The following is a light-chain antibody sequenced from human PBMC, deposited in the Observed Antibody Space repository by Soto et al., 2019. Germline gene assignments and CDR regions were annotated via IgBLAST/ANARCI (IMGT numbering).Light chain of an antibody. Sequence: SALTQPASVSGYPGQAVTISSPGTHSDVGSYNLVSWYQQHPGKAPKVIIYEVSERPSGVSDRFSGSKSGNTASLMISGLQAEDEADYYCCSYAGSTTQTYVFGSGTKVTVL. J-gene: IGLJ1*01. CDR2: EVS. V-gene: IGLV2-23*02. CDR1: HSDVGSYNL. CDR3: CSYAGSTTQTYV.